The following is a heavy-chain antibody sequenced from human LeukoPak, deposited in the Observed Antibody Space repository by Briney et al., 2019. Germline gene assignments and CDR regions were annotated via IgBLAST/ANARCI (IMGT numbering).Heavy chain of an antibody. CDR2: ISSSSSTI. CDR1: GFTFSSYS. J-gene: IGHJ6*02. V-gene: IGHV3-48*01. D-gene: IGHD5-12*01. Sequence: GGSLRLSCAASGFTFSSYSMNWVRQAPGKGLEWVSYISSSSSTIYYADSVKGRFTISRDNSKNTLYLQMNSLRAEDTAVYYCAKDQGYSGYDYSYYYYGMDVWGQGTTVTVSS. CDR3: AKDQGYSGYDYSYYYYGMDV.